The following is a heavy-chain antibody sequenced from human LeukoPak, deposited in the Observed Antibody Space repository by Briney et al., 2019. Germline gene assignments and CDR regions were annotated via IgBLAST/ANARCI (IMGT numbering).Heavy chain of an antibody. CDR1: GGSISSYY. CDR3: AVSSGYYPYYWYFDL. D-gene: IGHD3-22*01. CDR2: IYTSGST. Sequence: KPSETLSLTCTVSGGSISSYYWSWIRQPAGKGLEWIGRIYTSGSTNYNPSLKSRVTMSVDTSKNQFSLKLSSVTAADTAVYYCAVSSGYYPYYWYFDLWGRGNLVTASS. V-gene: IGHV4-4*07. J-gene: IGHJ2*01.